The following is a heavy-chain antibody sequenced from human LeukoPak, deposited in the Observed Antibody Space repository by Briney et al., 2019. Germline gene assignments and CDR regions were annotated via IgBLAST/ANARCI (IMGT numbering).Heavy chain of an antibody. CDR2: IYPGDSDT. CDR1: GYSFTSYW. D-gene: IGHD3-10*01. V-gene: IGHV5-51*01. J-gene: IGHJ6*02. Sequence: GESLKISCKGSGYSFTSYWIGWVRQMPGKGLEWMGIIYPGDSDTRYSPSFQGQVTISADKSISTAYLQWSSLKAPDTAMYYCARRKYYGSGSYYKVSYYGMDVWGQGTTVTVSS. CDR3: ARRKYYGSGSYYKVSYYGMDV.